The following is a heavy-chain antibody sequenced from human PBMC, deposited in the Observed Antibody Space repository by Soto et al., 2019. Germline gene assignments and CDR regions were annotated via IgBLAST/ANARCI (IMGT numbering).Heavy chain of an antibody. CDR3: ARGSAKVRFLEWLPSLDYYGMDV. J-gene: IGHJ6*02. CDR2: INHSGST. CDR1: GGSFSGYY. V-gene: IGHV4-34*01. D-gene: IGHD3-3*01. Sequence: PSETLSLTCAVYGGSFSGYYWSWIRQPPGKGLEWIGEINHSGSTNYNPSLKSRVTISVDTSKNQFSLKLSSVTAADTAVYYCARGSAKVRFLEWLPSLDYYGMDVWGQGTTVTVSS.